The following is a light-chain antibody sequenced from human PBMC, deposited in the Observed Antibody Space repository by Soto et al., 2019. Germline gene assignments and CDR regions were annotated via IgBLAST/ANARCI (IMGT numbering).Light chain of an antibody. Sequence: DIVMTQTPLSLSVTPGQPASISCTSSQSILYSDGQTYLYWYQQNPSQPPHVPLYEVSNRFSGVPDRFSGSGPETDFTLKISRVEAEDVGVYFCMHGVYVPYTLGQGTKLELK. V-gene: IGKV2-29*03. CDR3: MHGVYVPYT. CDR2: EVS. J-gene: IGKJ2*01. CDR1: QSILYSDGQTY.